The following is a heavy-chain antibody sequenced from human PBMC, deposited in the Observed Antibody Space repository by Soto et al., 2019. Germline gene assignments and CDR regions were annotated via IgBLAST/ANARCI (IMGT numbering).Heavy chain of an antibody. Sequence: EVQLVESGGGLVQPGGSLRLSCAASGFTVSSDYMSWVRQAPGKGLEWVSVLYSGGSPYYADSVKGRFTISRDNSKNTVYLQMNSLRAEDTAVFYCAKDSRGYSYGYSYDAFDIWGQGTMVTVSS. V-gene: IGHV3-53*04. CDR2: LYSGGSP. J-gene: IGHJ3*02. CDR3: AKDSRGYSYGYSYDAFDI. CDR1: GFTVSSDY. D-gene: IGHD5-18*01.